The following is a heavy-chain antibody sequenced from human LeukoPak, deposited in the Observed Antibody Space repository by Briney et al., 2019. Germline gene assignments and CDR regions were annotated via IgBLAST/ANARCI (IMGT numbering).Heavy chain of an antibody. V-gene: IGHV5-51*01. CDR3: ARHEDNWNDVVY. CDR1: GYSFTSYW. D-gene: IGHD1-1*01. Sequence: GESLKISCKGSGYSFTSYWIGWVRQVPGKGLEWMGIIHPGDSDTRYSPSFQGRVTISADKSISTAYLQWSSLKASDTAMYYCARHEDNWNDVVYWGQGTLVTVSS. J-gene: IGHJ4*02. CDR2: IHPGDSDT.